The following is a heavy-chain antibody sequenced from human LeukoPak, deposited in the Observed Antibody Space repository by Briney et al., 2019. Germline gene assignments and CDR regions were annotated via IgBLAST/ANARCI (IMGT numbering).Heavy chain of an antibody. CDR3: ARALGYWNTINYS. V-gene: IGHV3-74*01. J-gene: IGHJ5*02. CDR1: GFTLSTYW. D-gene: IGHD2-15*01. CDR2: MHGDGSST. Sequence: GGSLRLSCAASGFTLSTYWMHWVRQAPGKGLVWISRMHGDGSSTSYEDSVKGRFTISRDNAKNTLYLQMNNLRAEDTAVYYCARALGYWNTINYSWGQGTLVTVSS.